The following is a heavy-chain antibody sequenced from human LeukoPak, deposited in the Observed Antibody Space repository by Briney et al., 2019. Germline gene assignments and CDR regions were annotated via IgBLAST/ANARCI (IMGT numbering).Heavy chain of an antibody. V-gene: IGHV4-31*03. CDR2: IYYSGST. Sequence: PSETLSLTCTVSGGSISSGDYYWSWIRQHPGKGLEWIGYIYYSGSTYYSPSLKSRVTISVDTSKNQFSLKLSSVTAADTAVYYCGRELYCTNGVCYRRYFDYWGQGTLVTVSS. J-gene: IGHJ4*02. D-gene: IGHD2-8*01. CDR1: GGSISSGDYY. CDR3: GRELYCTNGVCYRRYFDY.